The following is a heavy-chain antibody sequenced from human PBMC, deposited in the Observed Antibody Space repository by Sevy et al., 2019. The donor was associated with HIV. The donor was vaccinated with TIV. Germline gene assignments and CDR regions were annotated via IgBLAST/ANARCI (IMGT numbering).Heavy chain of an antibody. D-gene: IGHD6-19*01. CDR3: TTGGVAAAPGMFYYYYYMDV. V-gene: IGHV3-15*01. J-gene: IGHJ6*03. Sequence: GGSLRLSCAASGFTFSNAWMSWVRQAPGKGLEWVGRIKSKTDGGTTDCAAPVKGRFTISREDSKNTLYLQMNSLKTEDTAVYYCTTGGVAAAPGMFYYYYYMDVWGKGTTVTVSS. CDR1: GFTFSNAW. CDR2: IKSKTDGGTT.